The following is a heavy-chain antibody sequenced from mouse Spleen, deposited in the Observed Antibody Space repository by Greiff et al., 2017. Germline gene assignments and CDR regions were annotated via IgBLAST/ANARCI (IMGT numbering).Heavy chain of an antibody. CDR1: GYTFTDYY. J-gene: IGHJ4*01. CDR3: ARFDWDGAMDY. CDR2: INPYNGGT. D-gene: IGHD4-1*01. Sequence: EVQLQESGPVLVKPGASVKMSCKASGYTFTDYYMNWVKQSHGKSLEWIGVINPYNGGTSYNQKFKGKATLTVDKSSSTAYMELNSLTSEDSAVYYCARFDWDGAMDYWGQGTSVTVSS. V-gene: IGHV1-19*01.